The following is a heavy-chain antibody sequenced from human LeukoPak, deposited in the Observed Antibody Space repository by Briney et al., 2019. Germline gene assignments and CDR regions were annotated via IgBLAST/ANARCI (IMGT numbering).Heavy chain of an antibody. V-gene: IGHV4-59*01. J-gene: IGHJ6*03. Sequence: SETLSLTCTVSGGSINSYYWSWIRQPPGKGLQWIGCIHYSGSTNYNPSLKSRVTISVDTSKNQFSLKLRSVTAADTAVYYCARGGGVTGSYYYYYYYMDVWGKGTTVTISS. D-gene: IGHD3-9*01. CDR2: IHYSGST. CDR1: GGSINSYY. CDR3: ARGGGVTGSYYYYYYYMDV.